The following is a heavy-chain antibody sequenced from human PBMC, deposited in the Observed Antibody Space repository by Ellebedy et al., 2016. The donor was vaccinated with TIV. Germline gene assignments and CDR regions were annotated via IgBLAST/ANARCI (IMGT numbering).Heavy chain of an antibody. CDR3: TKDKVWFGDCFDS. CDR2: VSDSGGKT. V-gene: IGHV3-23*01. CDR1: GFSFSSYA. D-gene: IGHD3-10*01. J-gene: IGHJ4*02. Sequence: GESLKISCAASGFSFSSYAMNWVRQAPGQGPEWVSVVSDSGGKTDYADSVKGRFTISRDNSKNTLYLQMNSLRAEDTAVYYCTKDKVWFGDCFDSWGQGTLVTVSS.